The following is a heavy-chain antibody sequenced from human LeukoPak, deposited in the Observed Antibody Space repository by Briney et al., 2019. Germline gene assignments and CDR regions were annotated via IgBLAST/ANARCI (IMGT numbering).Heavy chain of an antibody. CDR3: ARDRVVVPAVKYFQH. V-gene: IGHV1-2*02. D-gene: IGHD2-2*01. CDR1: GYTFTGYY. Sequence: GASVKVSCKASGYTFTGYYMHWVPQAPGQGLEWMGWINPNSGGTNYAQKFQGRVTMTRDTSISTAYMELSRLRSDDTAVYYCARDRVVVPAVKYFQHWGQGTLVTVSS. CDR2: INPNSGGT. J-gene: IGHJ1*01.